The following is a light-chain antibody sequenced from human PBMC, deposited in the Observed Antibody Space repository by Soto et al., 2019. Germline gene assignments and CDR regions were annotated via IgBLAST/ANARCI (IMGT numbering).Light chain of an antibody. V-gene: IGKV3-15*01. CDR2: GSS. Sequence: ETLMTQSPATLSVSPGERATLSCRASQSVNNNLAWYQQKLGQAPGVLIYGSSTRATGIPARFTGSGSGTEFILTITSLQSEDSAVYYCQEYNTWPWTFGQGTKVEFK. CDR1: QSVNNN. J-gene: IGKJ1*01. CDR3: QEYNTWPWT.